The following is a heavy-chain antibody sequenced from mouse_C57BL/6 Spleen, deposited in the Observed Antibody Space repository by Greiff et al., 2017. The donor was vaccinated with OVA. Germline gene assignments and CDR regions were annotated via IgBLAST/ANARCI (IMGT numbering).Heavy chain of an antibody. Sequence: EVQGVESGEGLVKPGGSLKLSCAASGFTFSSYAMSWVRQTPEKRLEWVAYISSGGDYIYYADTVKGRFTISRDNARNTLYLQMSSLKSEDTAMYYCTRDHHDSPFAYWGQGTLVTVSA. J-gene: IGHJ3*01. D-gene: IGHD2-4*01. CDR2: ISSGGDYI. CDR1: GFTFSSYA. CDR3: TRDHHDSPFAY. V-gene: IGHV5-9-1*02.